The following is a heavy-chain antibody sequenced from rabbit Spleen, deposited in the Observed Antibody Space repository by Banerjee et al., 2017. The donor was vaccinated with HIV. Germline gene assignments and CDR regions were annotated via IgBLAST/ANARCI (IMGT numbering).Heavy chain of an antibody. D-gene: IGHD4-2*01. V-gene: IGHV1S47*01. Sequence: EESGGDLVKPGASLTLTCTASGFSLSSFYWICWVRQAPGKGPEWIACIYNGDGSTYYASWVNGRFTISRSTSLNTVTLQMTSLTAADTATYFCARDAGTYDYIDGYFNLWGPGTLVTVS. CDR2: IYNGDGST. CDR3: ARDAGTYDYIDGYFNL. CDR1: GFSLSSFYW. J-gene: IGHJ4*01.